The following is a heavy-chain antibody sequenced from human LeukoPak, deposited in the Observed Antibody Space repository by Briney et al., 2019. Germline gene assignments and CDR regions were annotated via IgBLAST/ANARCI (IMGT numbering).Heavy chain of an antibody. CDR2: MNPNSGNT. Sequence: DSVKVSCKASGYTFTSYDINWVRQATGQGLQWMGWMNPNSGNTGYAQKFQGRVTITRNTSISTAYMELSSLRSEDTAVYYCARGGVVPAAASEDYWGQGTLVTVSS. CDR1: GYTFTSYD. V-gene: IGHV1-8*03. J-gene: IGHJ4*02. D-gene: IGHD2-2*01. CDR3: ARGGVVPAAASEDY.